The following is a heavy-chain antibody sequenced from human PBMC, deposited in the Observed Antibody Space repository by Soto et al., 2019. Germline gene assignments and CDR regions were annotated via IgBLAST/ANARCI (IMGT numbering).Heavy chain of an antibody. D-gene: IGHD1-7*01. Sequence: EVQLLESGGGLVQPGGSLRRSCGASGFTFSTYAMSWVRQAPGKGLEWVSGISGSGGSTYYADSVTGRFTISRDNSKNTLYLQMNRLGAYDSSVSYCATEAYITVTPGWFDPWGQGTLVSVSS. CDR2: ISGSGGST. J-gene: IGHJ5*02. V-gene: IGHV3-23*01. CDR1: GFTFSTYA. CDR3: ATEAYITVTPGWFDP.